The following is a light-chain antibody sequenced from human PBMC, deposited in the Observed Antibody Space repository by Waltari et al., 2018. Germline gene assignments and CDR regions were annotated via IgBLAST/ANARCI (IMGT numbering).Light chain of an antibody. V-gene: IGKV3-15*01. Sequence: EIVMTQSPATLSVSPGERATLSCRASQSVSSNLAWYQQKPGQPPKLLIYWASTRGSGVPDRFSGSGSGTDFTLTISSLQAEDVAVYYCQQYYITPPTFGQGTKVEIK. CDR1: QSVSSN. J-gene: IGKJ1*01. CDR2: WAS. CDR3: QQYYITPPT.